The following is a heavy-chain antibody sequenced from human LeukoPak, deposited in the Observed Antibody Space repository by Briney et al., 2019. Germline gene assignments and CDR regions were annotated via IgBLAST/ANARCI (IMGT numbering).Heavy chain of an antibody. V-gene: IGHV3-21*01. Sequence: GGSLRLSCAASGFTFSSYSMSWVRQAPGKGLEWVSSISSSSSYIYYADSVKGRFTISRDNAKNSLYLQMNSLRAEDTAVYYCAREPRGGAVPAAMPPDAFDIWGQGTMVTVSS. CDR1: GFTFSSYS. D-gene: IGHD2-2*01. J-gene: IGHJ3*02. CDR3: AREPRGGAVPAAMPPDAFDI. CDR2: ISSSSSYI.